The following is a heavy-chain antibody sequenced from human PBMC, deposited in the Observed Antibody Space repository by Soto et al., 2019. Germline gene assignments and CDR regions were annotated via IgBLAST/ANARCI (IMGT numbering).Heavy chain of an antibody. V-gene: IGHV3-11*01. J-gene: IGHJ6*01. D-gene: IGHD6-13*01. CDR2: MSSSGATI. Sequence: GGSLRLSCAGSGFTFRDYYXSWVRLAPGQGLEWVSYMSSSGATIYYXXXVKGRFTISRDNAKNSLYLQMNSLRADDTAVYYCARNTVSAAXXDYYGLDVXGXGTTVTVSS. CDR3: ARNTVSAAXXDYYGLDV. CDR1: GFTFRDYY.